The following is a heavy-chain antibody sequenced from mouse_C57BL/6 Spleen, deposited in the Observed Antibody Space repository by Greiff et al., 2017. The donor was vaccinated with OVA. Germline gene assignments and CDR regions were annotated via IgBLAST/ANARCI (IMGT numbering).Heavy chain of an antibody. CDR3: AREGDYYDYDAGYWYFDV. Sequence: QVQLQQPGTELVKPGASVKLSCKASGYTFTSYWMHWVKQRPGQGLEWIGNINPSNGGTNYNEKFKSKATLTVDKSSSTAYMPLSSLTSEDAAVYYCAREGDYYDYDAGYWYFDVWGTGTTVTVSS. J-gene: IGHJ1*03. CDR2: INPSNGGT. V-gene: IGHV1-53*01. D-gene: IGHD2-4*01. CDR1: GYTFTSYW.